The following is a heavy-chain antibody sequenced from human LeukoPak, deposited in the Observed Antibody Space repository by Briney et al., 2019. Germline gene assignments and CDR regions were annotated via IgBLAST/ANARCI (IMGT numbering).Heavy chain of an antibody. V-gene: IGHV3-15*01. CDR3: TTDSPLLGYCSSTSCYTSELGY. CDR1: GFTFSNAR. D-gene: IGHD2-2*02. J-gene: IGHJ4*02. CDR2: IKSKTDGGTT. Sequence: AGGSLRLSCAASGFTFSNARMSWVRQAPGKGLEWVGRIKSKTDGGTTDYAAPVKGRFTISRDDSKNTLYLQMNSLKTEDTAVYYCTTDSPLLGYCSSTSCYTSELGYWGQGTLVTVSS.